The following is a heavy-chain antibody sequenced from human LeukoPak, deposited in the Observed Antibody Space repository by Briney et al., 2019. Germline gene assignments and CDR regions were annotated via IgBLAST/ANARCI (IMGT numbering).Heavy chain of an antibody. Sequence: GGSLRLSCAASGFTFSSYSMNWVRQAPGKGLEWVSSISSSSSHIYYADSVKGRFTISRDNAKNSLYLQMNSLRAEDTAVYYCARLVVVAATSYYYYGMDVWGQGTTVTVSS. CDR2: ISSSSSHI. J-gene: IGHJ6*02. V-gene: IGHV3-21*01. CDR3: ARLVVVAATSYYYYGMDV. D-gene: IGHD2-15*01. CDR1: GFTFSSYS.